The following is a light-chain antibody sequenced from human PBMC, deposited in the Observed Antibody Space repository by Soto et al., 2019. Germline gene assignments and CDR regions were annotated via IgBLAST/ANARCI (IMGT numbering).Light chain of an antibody. CDR3: SSYTTTNTLYV. Sequence: QSALTQPASVSGSPGQSITIPCTGTNSDVGGYNYVSWYQHHPGKAPKLMIYEVFNRPSGVSSRFSGPKSGSTASLTISGLQAEDEADYYCSSYTTTNTLYVFGTGTKVTVL. CDR1: NSDVGGYNY. J-gene: IGLJ1*01. CDR2: EVF. V-gene: IGLV2-14*01.